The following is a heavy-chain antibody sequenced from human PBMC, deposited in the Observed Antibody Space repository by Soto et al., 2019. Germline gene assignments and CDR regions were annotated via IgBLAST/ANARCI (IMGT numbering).Heavy chain of an antibody. CDR2: IIPILGIA. D-gene: IGHD2-15*01. CDR3: ARVGLRAVVVVAATPGAFDI. J-gene: IGHJ3*02. V-gene: IGHV1-69*02. Sequence: QVQLVQSGAEVKKPGSSVKVSCKASGGTFSSYTISWVRQAPGQGLEWMGRIIPILGIANYAQKFQGRVTITPDKSSSTAYMELSSLRSEDTAVYDCARVGLRAVVVVAATPGAFDIWGQGTMGTVSS. CDR1: GGTFSSYT.